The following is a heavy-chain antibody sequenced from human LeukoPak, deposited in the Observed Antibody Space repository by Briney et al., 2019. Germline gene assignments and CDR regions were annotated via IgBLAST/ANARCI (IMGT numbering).Heavy chain of an antibody. CDR3: ATGHYGSGSYANWFDP. J-gene: IGHJ5*02. D-gene: IGHD3-10*01. Sequence: ASVKVSCKVSGYTLTELSMHWVRQAPGKGLEGMGGFDPEDGETIYAQKFQGRVTMTEDTSTDTAYMELSSLRSEDTAVYYCATGHYGSGSYANWFDPWGQGTLVTVSS. CDR2: FDPEDGET. V-gene: IGHV1-24*01. CDR1: GYTLTELS.